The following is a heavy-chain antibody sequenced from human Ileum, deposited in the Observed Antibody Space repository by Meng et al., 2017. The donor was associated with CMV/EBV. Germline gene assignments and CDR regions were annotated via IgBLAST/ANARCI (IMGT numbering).Heavy chain of an antibody. CDR2: IHHSGTT. D-gene: IGHD3-10*01. J-gene: IGHJ5*02. CDR1: GDSIRTYW. CDR3: ARDSYHYGSSTYNWFDP. V-gene: IGHV4-59*01. Sequence: GSLRLSCTVSGDSIRTYWWSWIRQSPGKGLEWIGYIHHSGTTNHNPSLRSRVIMSVDTSNNQFSLKLTSVTAADTAVYYCARDSYHYGSSTYNWFDPWGQGILVTSPQ.